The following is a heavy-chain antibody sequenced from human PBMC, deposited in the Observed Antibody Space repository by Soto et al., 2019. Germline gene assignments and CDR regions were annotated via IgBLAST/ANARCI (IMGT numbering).Heavy chain of an antibody. D-gene: IGHD2-8*01. J-gene: IGHJ6*02. CDR2: ISYHGTEK. CDR1: GVTFTNYA. V-gene: IGHV3-30*18. CDR3: EKDNGGVYTSNYGMDV. Sequence: QVQLVESGGGVVQPGMSLRLSCAASGVTFTNYAMHWVRQAPGKGLEWVADISYHGTEKDYADSVKGRFTNSRANSKKNLYVPMRSLRPENTAVYYSEKDNGGVYTSNYGMDVRGQRTTVNVSS.